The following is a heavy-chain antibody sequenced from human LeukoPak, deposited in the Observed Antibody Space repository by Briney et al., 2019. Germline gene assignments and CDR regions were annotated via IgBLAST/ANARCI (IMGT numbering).Heavy chain of an antibody. D-gene: IGHD2-8*01. CDR2: INHSGST. V-gene: IGHV4-34*01. Sequence: SETLSLTCAVYGGSFSGYYWSWIRQPPGKGLEWIGEINHSGSTNYNPSLKSRVTISVDTSKNQFSLKLSSVTAADTAVYYCARRSYCTNGVCYIDPWGQGTLVTVSS. J-gene: IGHJ5*02. CDR3: ARRSYCTNGVCYIDP. CDR1: GGSFSGYY.